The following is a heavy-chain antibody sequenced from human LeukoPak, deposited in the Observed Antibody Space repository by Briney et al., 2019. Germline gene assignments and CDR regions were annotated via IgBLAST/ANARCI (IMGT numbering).Heavy chain of an antibody. CDR3: ARDRSPGYFDSQFDY. V-gene: IGHV3-64*01. CDR1: GFTFSSYA. Sequence: GGSLRLSRAASGFTFSSYAMHWVRHAPGKGLEYVSSISSNGGSTYYANSVKGRFTISRDNSKNTLYLQMGSLRAEDMAVYYYARDRSPGYFDSQFDYWGQGTLVTVSS. CDR2: ISSNGGST. D-gene: IGHD3-9*01. J-gene: IGHJ4*02.